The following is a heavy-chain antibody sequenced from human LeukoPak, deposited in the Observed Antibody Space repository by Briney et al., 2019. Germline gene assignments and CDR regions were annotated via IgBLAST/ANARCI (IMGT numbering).Heavy chain of an antibody. CDR2: INHSGST. J-gene: IGHJ4*02. Sequence: GSLRLSCAASGFTFSSYSMNWVRQPPGKGLEWIGEINHSGSTNYNPSLKSRVTISVDTSKNQFSLKLSSVTAADTAVYYCASGSRVRPFYYGSGSYYHYFDYWGQGTLVTVSS. V-gene: IGHV4-34*01. CDR1: GFTFSSYS. CDR3: ASGSRVRPFYYGSGSYYHYFDY. D-gene: IGHD3-10*01.